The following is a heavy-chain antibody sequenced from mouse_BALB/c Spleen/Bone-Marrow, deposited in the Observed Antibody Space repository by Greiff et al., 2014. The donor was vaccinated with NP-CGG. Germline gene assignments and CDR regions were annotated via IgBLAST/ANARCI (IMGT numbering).Heavy chain of an antibody. CDR1: GYAFTNYL. Sequence: VQLQQPGAELVRPGTAVNVSCKASGYAFTNYLIEWVKQRPGQGLEWIGVINPGSGGANYKEKFKGKATLTADKSSSTAYMQLNSLTSDDSAVYFCARFGRYYFDYWGQGTTLTVSS. CDR3: ARFGRYYFDY. CDR2: INPGSGGA. V-gene: IGHV1-54*01. J-gene: IGHJ2*01.